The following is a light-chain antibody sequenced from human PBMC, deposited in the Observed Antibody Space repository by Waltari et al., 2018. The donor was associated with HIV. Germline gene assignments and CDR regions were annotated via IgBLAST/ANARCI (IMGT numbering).Light chain of an antibody. CDR1: QTISVY. Sequence: DIQMTQSPSSLSASLGDRVVITCRASQTISVYLNWYQQKSGRAPKLLIYAASSLQDGVPSRFSGSGSGTYFSLTINSLQVEDFAVYYCQQSYRGLTFGPGTNVDV. CDR2: AAS. CDR3: QQSYRGLT. V-gene: IGKV1-39*01. J-gene: IGKJ3*01.